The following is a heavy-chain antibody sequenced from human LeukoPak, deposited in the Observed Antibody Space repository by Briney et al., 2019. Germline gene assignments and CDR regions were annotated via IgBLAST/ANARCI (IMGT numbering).Heavy chain of an antibody. CDR3: AKAGLWSGFDY. D-gene: IGHD5-18*01. CDR1: GFTFSSYA. CDR2: IGGSGGST. J-gene: IGHJ4*02. V-gene: IGHV3-23*01. Sequence: GGSLRLSCAASGFTFSSYAMSWVRQAPGKGLEWVSAIGGSGGSTYYADSVKGRFTISRDNAKNSLYLQMNSLRAEDMALYYCAKAGLWSGFDYWGQGTLVTVSS.